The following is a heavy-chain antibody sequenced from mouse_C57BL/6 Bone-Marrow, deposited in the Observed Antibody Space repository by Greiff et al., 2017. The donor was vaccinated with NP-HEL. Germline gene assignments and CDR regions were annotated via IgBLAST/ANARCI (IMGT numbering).Heavy chain of an antibody. CDR2: INPSNGAS. V-gene: IGHV1-53*01. J-gene: IGHJ2*01. Sequence: VQLQQPGTELVKPGASVKLSCKASGYTFTSYWMHWVKQRPGQGLEWIGNINPSNGASTYNEKFKNKATLTVDKSSSTAYMQLSSLTSEDSAVDYCARSGYYTYYFDYWGQGTTLTVSS. D-gene: IGHD2-3*01. CDR1: GYTFTSYW. CDR3: ARSGYYTYYFDY.